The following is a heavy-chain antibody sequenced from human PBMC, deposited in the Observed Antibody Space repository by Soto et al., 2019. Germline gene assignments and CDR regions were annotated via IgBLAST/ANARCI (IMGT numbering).Heavy chain of an antibody. CDR3: ARSSQSTVTTVDY. CDR2: IYYSGST. J-gene: IGHJ4*02. D-gene: IGHD4-17*01. V-gene: IGHV4-31*03. CDR1: AGSISSGGYY. Sequence: QLQLQESGPGLVKPSQTLSLPCTVSAGSISSGGYYLSWIRQHPGKGLEWIGYIYYSGSTYYNPSLKSRVTISVDTSTNQFSRKLSSVTAADTAVYYCARSSQSTVTTVDYWGQGTLVTVSS.